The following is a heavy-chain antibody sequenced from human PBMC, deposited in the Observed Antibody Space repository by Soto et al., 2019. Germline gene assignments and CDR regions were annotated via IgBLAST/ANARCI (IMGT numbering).Heavy chain of an antibody. V-gene: IGHV1-2*04. CDR3: ARTQQGLIQHGAFDI. Sequence: ASVKVSCKASGYTFTGYYMHWVRQAPGQGLEWMGWINPNSGGTNYAQKFQGWVTMTRDTSISTAYMELSRLRSDDTAVYYCARTQQGLIQHGAFDIWGQGTMVTVSS. CDR1: GYTFTGYY. CDR2: INPNSGGT. J-gene: IGHJ3*02. D-gene: IGHD5-18*01.